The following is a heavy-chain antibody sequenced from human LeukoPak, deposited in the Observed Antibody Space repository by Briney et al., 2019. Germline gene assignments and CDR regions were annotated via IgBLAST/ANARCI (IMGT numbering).Heavy chain of an antibody. D-gene: IGHD5-24*01. Sequence: PSETLSLTCTVSGGSISSYYWSWIRQPPGKGLEWIGYIYYSGSTNYNPSLKSRVTISVDTSKNQFSLKLSSVTAADTAVYYCARDRWYYYGMDVWGQGTTVTVSS. CDR2: IYYSGST. CDR3: ARDRWYYYGMDV. V-gene: IGHV4-59*01. CDR1: GGSISSYY. J-gene: IGHJ6*02.